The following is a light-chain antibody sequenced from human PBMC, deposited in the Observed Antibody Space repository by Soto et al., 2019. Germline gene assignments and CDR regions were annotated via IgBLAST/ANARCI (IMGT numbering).Light chain of an antibody. CDR2: EVS. CDR1: SSDVGGYNF. CDR3: SSYTNSSTLYV. J-gene: IGLJ1*01. V-gene: IGLV2-14*01. Sequence: QSALTQPASVSGSPGQSISISCTGTSSDVGGYNFVSWYQHHPGTAPKLMIYEVSNRPSGVSNRFSGSKSGNTASLTISGLQAEDEDDYSCSSYTNSSTLYVFGTGTKLTVL.